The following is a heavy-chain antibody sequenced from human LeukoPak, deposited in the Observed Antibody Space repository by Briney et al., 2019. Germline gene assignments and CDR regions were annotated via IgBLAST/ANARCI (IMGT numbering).Heavy chain of an antibody. CDR2: IGDSGEIE. J-gene: IGHJ4*02. D-gene: IGHD6-19*01. Sequence: GGSLTLSCEASGLILRGHAMSWVRQAPGKGLEWVSGIGDSGEIERYADSVKGRFTISRDNFRNTAYLEMRSLRPEDTAVYYCAKGYSSGWTPFDYWGQGTQVTVSS. CDR3: AKGYSSGWTPFDY. CDR1: GLILRGHA. V-gene: IGHV3-23*01.